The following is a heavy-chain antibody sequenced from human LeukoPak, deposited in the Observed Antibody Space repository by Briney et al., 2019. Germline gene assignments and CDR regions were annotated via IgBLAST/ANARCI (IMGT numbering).Heavy chain of an antibody. CDR1: GFSFSDYY. CDR3: ARGRRILGGPENAGDFFDF. J-gene: IGHJ4*01. CDR2: IYYSGST. V-gene: IGHV4-39*07. D-gene: IGHD3-16*01. Sequence: PGGSLRLSCAASGFSFSDYYMHWIRQSPGKGLEWIGSIYYSGSTYYNPSLTSRVTISVDTSKNQFSLKLTSVTAADTAVYYCARGRRILGGPENAGDFFDFWGQGSLVTVSS.